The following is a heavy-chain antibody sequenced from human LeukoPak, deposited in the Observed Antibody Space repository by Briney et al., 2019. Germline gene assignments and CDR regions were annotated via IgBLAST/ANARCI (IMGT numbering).Heavy chain of an antibody. V-gene: IGHV3-30*03. J-gene: IGHJ6*02. CDR1: GFTFSSYS. CDR2: ISYDGSNK. Sequence: GGSLRLSCAASGFTFSSYSMNWVRQAPGKGLEWVAVISYDGSNKYYADSVKGRFTISRDNSKNTLYLQMNSLRAEDTAVYYCARESDTAMVTYYYYGMDVWGQGTTVTVSS. CDR3: ARESDTAMVTYYYYGMDV. D-gene: IGHD5-18*01.